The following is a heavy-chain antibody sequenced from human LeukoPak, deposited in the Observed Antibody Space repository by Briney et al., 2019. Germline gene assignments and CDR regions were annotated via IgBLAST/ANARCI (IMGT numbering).Heavy chain of an antibody. CDR3: AREGYYDFWSGHYNWFDP. D-gene: IGHD3-3*01. CDR1: GGSISSYY. V-gene: IGHV4-4*07. CDR2: IYTSGST. J-gene: IGHJ5*02. Sequence: PSETLSLTCTVSGGSISSYYCSWIRQPAGDGLEWLGRIYTSGSTNYTLSLMSRLTISVDKSKNQLSLKLSSVSAAGTAVSYCAREGYYDFWSGHYNWFDPWGQGTLVTVSS.